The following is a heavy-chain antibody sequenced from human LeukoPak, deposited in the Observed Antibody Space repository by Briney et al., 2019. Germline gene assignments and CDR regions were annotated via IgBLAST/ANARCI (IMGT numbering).Heavy chain of an antibody. D-gene: IGHD2-2*01. CDR1: GFTFSSCW. Sequence: GGSLRLSCAASGFTFSSCWMHWVRQAPGKGLVWVSRINSDGSSTSYADSVKGRFTISRDNAKNTLYLQMNSLRAEDTAVYYCARALYCSSTSCYYYYYGMDVWGQGTMVTVSS. V-gene: IGHV3-74*01. J-gene: IGHJ6*02. CDR3: ARALYCSSTSCYYYYYGMDV. CDR2: INSDGSST.